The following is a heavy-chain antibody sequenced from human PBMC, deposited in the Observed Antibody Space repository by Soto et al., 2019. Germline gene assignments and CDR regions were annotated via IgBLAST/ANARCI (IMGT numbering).Heavy chain of an antibody. Sequence: GGSLRLSCAASGFTFDDYAMHWVRQAPGKGLEWVSGISWNSGRIDYADSVKGRFTISRDNAKNSLYLEMNSLRVEDTALYYCAKDKTTIQGSGSFFDYWGQGSLVTVSS. CDR2: ISWNSGRI. CDR1: GFTFDDYA. V-gene: IGHV3-9*01. CDR3: AKDKTTIQGSGSFFDY. J-gene: IGHJ4*02. D-gene: IGHD3-10*01.